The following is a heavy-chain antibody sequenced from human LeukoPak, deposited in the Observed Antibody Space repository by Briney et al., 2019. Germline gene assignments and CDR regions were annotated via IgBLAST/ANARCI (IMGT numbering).Heavy chain of an antibody. Sequence: SVKVSCKASVYTFTGYHMHWVRQAPGQGLEWMGCINPNSGDTNYAQRFQGRVTTTRDTSITTAYMELSSLRSDDTAVYYCARELYGSGTYGFDYWGQGTLVTVSS. V-gene: IGHV1-2*02. J-gene: IGHJ4*02. D-gene: IGHD3-10*01. CDR1: VYTFTGYH. CDR3: ARELYGSGTYGFDY. CDR2: INPNSGDT.